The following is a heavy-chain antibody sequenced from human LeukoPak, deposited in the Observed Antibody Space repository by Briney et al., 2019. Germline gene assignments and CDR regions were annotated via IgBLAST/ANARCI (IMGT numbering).Heavy chain of an antibody. CDR2: MNPNSGNT. V-gene: IGHV1-8*03. CDR1: GYTFTSYD. CDR3: ARPVSGYDAFDI. D-gene: IGHD3-22*01. J-gene: IGHJ3*02. Sequence: GASVKVSCKASGYTFTSYDINWVRQATGQGLEWMGWMNPNSGNTGYAQKFQGRVTITRNTSISTAYMELSSLRSEDTAVYYCARPVSGYDAFDIWGQGTMVTVSS.